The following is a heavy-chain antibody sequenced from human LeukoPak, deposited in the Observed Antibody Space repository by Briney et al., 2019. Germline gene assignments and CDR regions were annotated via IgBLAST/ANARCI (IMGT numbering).Heavy chain of an antibody. J-gene: IGHJ4*02. V-gene: IGHV3-23*01. CDR3: ARGLVAVAGTYYFDY. CDR2: ISGSGGST. CDR1: GFTFSSYG. D-gene: IGHD6-19*01. Sequence: GGSLRLSCAASGFTFSSYGMSWVRQAPGKGLEWVSAISGSGGSTYYANSVKGRFTISRDNSKNTLFLQMNSLRAEDTAVYYCARGLVAVAGTYYFDYWGQGTLVTVSS.